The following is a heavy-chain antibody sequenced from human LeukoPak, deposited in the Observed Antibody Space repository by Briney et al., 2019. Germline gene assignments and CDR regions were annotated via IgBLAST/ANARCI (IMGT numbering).Heavy chain of an antibody. CDR3: ATGVYYYYYMDV. Sequence: SETLSLTCTVSGGSISSYHWSWIRQPPGKGLEWIGYIYYSGSTNYNPSLKSRVTISVDTSKNQFSLKLSSVTAADTAVYYCATGVYYYYYMDVWGKGTTVTVSS. V-gene: IGHV4-59*01. CDR1: GGSISSYH. D-gene: IGHD2-8*01. CDR2: IYYSGST. J-gene: IGHJ6*03.